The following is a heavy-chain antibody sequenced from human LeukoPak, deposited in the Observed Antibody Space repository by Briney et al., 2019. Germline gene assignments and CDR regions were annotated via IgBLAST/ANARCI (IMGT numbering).Heavy chain of an antibody. D-gene: IGHD3-10*01. Sequence: PSETLSLTCTVSGGSISTYYWSWIRQPPGKGLEWIGYIYYSGSTNYNPSLKSRVTISVDTSKTQFSLKLRSVTAADTAVYYCARVVYSGSWGYFDYWGQGTLVTVSS. CDR3: ARVVYSGSWGYFDY. CDR1: GGSISTYY. J-gene: IGHJ4*02. CDR2: IYYSGST. V-gene: IGHV4-59*12.